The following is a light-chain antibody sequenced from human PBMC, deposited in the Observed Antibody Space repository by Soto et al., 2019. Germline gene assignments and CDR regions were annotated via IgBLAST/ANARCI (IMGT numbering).Light chain of an antibody. V-gene: IGKV1-8*01. J-gene: IGKJ4*01. CDR2: AAS. CDR1: QGISSY. CDR3: QQYYSYPVT. Sequence: AIRMTQSPSSFSASTGDRVTITCRASQGISSYLAWYQQKPGKAPKLLIYAASTLQSGVPSRFSGSGSGTDFTLTISCLQSEDFATYYCQQYYSYPVTFGGWTTVDIX.